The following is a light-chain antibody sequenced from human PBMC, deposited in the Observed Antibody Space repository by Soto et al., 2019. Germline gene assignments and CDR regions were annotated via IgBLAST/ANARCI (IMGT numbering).Light chain of an antibody. Sequence: DIQMTQSPSSLSASVGDRVTITCRASQNIINYLNWYQQKPGKAPQLLIYVASRLESGVPSRFSGSGSGTEFTLTISSLQPDDFATYYCQHYNSYSEAFGQ. CDR2: VAS. CDR3: QHYNSYSEA. CDR1: QNIINY. V-gene: IGKV1-5*01. J-gene: IGKJ1*01.